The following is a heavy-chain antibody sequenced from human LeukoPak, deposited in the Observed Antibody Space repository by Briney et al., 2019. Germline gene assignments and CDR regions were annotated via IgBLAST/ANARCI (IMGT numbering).Heavy chain of an antibody. J-gene: IGHJ4*02. CDR3: VKVMWDTVMAGYFDY. V-gene: IGHV3-64D*06. CDR2: ISSNGRST. CDR1: GFTFSTYA. D-gene: IGHD5-18*01. Sequence: GGSLRLSCSASGFTFSTYAMHWVRQAPGKGLEYFSAISSNGRSTYYADSVKGRFTISRDNSKNTLYLQMSGLRGEDTAVYYCVKVMWDTVMAGYFDYWGQGTLVTVSS.